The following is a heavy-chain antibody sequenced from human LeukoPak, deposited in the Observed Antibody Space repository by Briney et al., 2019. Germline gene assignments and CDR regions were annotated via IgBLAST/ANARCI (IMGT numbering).Heavy chain of an antibody. CDR3: ATRVRGFLEWLSERDAFDI. CDR2: IYTSGST. D-gene: IGHD3-3*01. CDR1: GGSISSYY. V-gene: IGHV4-4*07. Sequence: SETLSLTCTVSGGSISSYYWSWIRQPAGKGLEWIGRIYTSGSTNYNPSRKSRVTMSVDTSKNQFSLKLSSVTAADTAVYYCATRVRGFLEWLSERDAFDIWGQGTMVTVSS. J-gene: IGHJ3*02.